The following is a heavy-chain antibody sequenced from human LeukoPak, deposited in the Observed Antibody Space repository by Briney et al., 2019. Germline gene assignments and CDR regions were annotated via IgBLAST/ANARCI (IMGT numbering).Heavy chain of an antibody. CDR1: GGSISSYY. D-gene: IGHD2-21*01. J-gene: IGHJ4*02. CDR3: ARHGIVVVIAIEFYFDY. V-gene: IGHV4-59*08. Sequence: PSETLSLTCTVSGGSISSYYWSWIRQPPGKGLEWIGYIYYSGSTNYNPSLKSRVTVSVDTSKNQFSLKLSSVTAADTAVYYCARHGIVVVIAIEFYFDYWGQGTLVTVSS. CDR2: IYYSGST.